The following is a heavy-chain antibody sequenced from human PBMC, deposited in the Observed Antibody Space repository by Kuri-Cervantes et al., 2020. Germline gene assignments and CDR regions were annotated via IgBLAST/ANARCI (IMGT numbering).Heavy chain of an antibody. CDR1: GGSFSGYY. D-gene: IGHD1-26*01. V-gene: IGHV4-34*01. J-gene: IGHJ4*02. Sequence: GSLRLSCAVYGGSFSGYYWSWIRQPPGKGLEWIGEINHSGSTNYNPSLKSRVTISVDTSKNQFSLKLRSVTAADTAVYYCARHRGEWELLAGYFDYWGQGTLVTVSS. CDR2: INHSGST. CDR3: ARHRGEWELLAGYFDY.